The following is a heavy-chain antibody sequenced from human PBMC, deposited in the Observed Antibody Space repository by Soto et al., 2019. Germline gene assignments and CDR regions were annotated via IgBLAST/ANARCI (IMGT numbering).Heavy chain of an antibody. CDR2: IIPIFGTA. CDR3: ARENNYYDSSGYYGSYYYGMDV. Sequence: RASVKVSCKASGGTFSSYAISWVRQAPGQGLEWMGGIIPIFGTANYAQKFQGRVTITADESTSTAYMELSSLRSEDTAVYYCARENNYYDSSGYYGSYYYGMDVWGQGTTVTVSS. V-gene: IGHV1-69*13. CDR1: GGTFSSYA. D-gene: IGHD3-22*01. J-gene: IGHJ6*02.